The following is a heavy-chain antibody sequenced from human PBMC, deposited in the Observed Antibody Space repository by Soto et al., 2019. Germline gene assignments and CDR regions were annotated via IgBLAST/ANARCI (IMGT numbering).Heavy chain of an antibody. D-gene: IGHD2-2*01. Sequence: GGSLRLSCAACRFTLSSYAMSWVRQATGKGLAWVSAISGSGGSTYYAASVKGRFTISRDNSKNTLYLQMNSLRAEDTDVYYCAKAPAIPAYWGQGPLVPVSS. CDR2: ISGSGGST. CDR1: RFTLSSYA. CDR3: AKAPAIPAY. V-gene: IGHV3-23*01. J-gene: IGHJ4*02.